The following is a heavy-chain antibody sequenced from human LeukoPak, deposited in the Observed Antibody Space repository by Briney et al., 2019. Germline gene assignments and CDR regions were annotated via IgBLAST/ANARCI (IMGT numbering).Heavy chain of an antibody. CDR1: GFTFSNYW. CDR3: ARPRSGTFGY. V-gene: IGHV3-7*01. CDR2: IKQHGNEK. D-gene: IGHD3-10*01. J-gene: IGHJ4*02. Sequence: GGSLRLSCAASGFTFSNYWMTWVRQAPGKGLEWVANIKQHGNEKYYVDSVKGRFTISRDNAKNSLYLQMNSLRAEDTAIYYCARPRSGTFGYWGQGTLVTVSS.